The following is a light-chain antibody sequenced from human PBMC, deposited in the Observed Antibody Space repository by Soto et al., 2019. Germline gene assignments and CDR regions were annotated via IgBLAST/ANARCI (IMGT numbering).Light chain of an antibody. CDR3: QHYGTSWWT. V-gene: IGKV3-20*01. J-gene: IGKJ1*01. CDR2: GAS. CDR1: RSVSSSY. Sequence: EIVLTQSPGTLSLSPGERATLSCRAGRSVSSSYLAWYQQKPGQAPRLLISGASGRATGIPVRFSTSGSETDFTLTISRLEPEDFAVYYCQHYGTSWWTFGQGTKVDIK.